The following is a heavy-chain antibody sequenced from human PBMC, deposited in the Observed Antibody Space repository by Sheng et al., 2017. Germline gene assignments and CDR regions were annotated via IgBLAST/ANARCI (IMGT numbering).Heavy chain of an antibody. J-gene: IGHJ6*03. Sequence: QVQLQESGPGLVKPSETLSLTCTVSGGSISSYYWSWIRQPAGKGLEWIGRMYASGSTHYNPSLKSRVTMSVDTSKNQFSLKLSFVTAADTAVYYCARDIVLVPAARDYYYMDVWGKGTTVTVSS. V-gene: IGHV4-4*07. CDR1: GGSISSYY. CDR3: ARDIVLVPAARDYYYMDV. D-gene: IGHD2-2*01. CDR2: MYASGST.